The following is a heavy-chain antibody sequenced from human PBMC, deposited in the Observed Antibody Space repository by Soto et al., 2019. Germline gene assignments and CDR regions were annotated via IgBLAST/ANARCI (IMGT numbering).Heavy chain of an antibody. J-gene: IGHJ6*03. CDR2: INSDGNVS. V-gene: IGHV3-74*02. D-gene: IGHD2-15*01. CDR1: GFTFSNYW. Sequence: EVQLVESGGGLVQPGGSLRLSCAASGFTFSNYWMYWVRQAPGKGLEWVSRINSDGNVSSHADSVRGRLSISRDNVKNTLYLHMDSLRAEDTAVDFWARGGWVGGTCDSLAGSFYYYMDVWGKGTTVTVFS. CDR3: ARGGWVGGTCDSLAGSFYYYMDV.